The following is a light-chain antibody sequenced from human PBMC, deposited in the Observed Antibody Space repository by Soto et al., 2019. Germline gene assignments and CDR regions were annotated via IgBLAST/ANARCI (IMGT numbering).Light chain of an antibody. CDR2: SAT. Sequence: EIVLTQSPGTLSLSPGERATFSCRASQTVSQDYLAWFQHKPGQAPRLLMVSATSRAAGIPDRFSGSGSGTDFTLTISRLDAEDFAVYFCQQYGSSPQTFGQGTRVEIK. CDR3: QQYGSSPQT. V-gene: IGKV3-20*01. CDR1: QTVSQDY. J-gene: IGKJ1*01.